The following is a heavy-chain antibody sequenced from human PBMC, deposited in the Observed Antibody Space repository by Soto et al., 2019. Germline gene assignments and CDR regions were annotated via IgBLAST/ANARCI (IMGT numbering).Heavy chain of an antibody. V-gene: IGHV1-69*13. Sequence: SVKVSCKASGGTFSSYAISWVRQAPGQGLEWMGGIIPIFGTANYAQKFQGRVTITADESTSTAYMELSSLRSEDTAVYYCAAGDCTNGVCYTGRYYYYGMDAWGQGTTLTVSS. CDR1: GGTFSSYA. D-gene: IGHD2-8*01. CDR2: IIPIFGTA. CDR3: AAGDCTNGVCYTGRYYYYGMDA. J-gene: IGHJ6*02.